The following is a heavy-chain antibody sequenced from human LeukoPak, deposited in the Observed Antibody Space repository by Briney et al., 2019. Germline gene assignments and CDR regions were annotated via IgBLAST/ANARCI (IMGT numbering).Heavy chain of an antibody. CDR2: ISWNSGSI. J-gene: IGHJ4*02. V-gene: IGHV3-9*01. CDR1: GFTFDDYA. CDR3: AKDAHSSGRGGFFDY. Sequence: GGSLRLSCADSGFTFDDYAMHWVRQAPGKGLEWVSGISWNSGSIGFADSVKGRFTISRDNAKNSLYLQMNSLRADDTALYYCAKDAHSSGRGGFFDYWGQGTLVTVSS. D-gene: IGHD3-16*01.